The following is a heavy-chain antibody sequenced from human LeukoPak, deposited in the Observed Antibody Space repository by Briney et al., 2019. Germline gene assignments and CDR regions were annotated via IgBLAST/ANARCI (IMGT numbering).Heavy chain of an antibody. Sequence: GASLRPSCAASGFTFSSYAMSWVRQAPGKGLEWVSAISGSGGSTYYADSVKGRFTTSRDNSKNTLYLQMNSLRAEDTAVYYCAKDGTFSGYYGDYWGQGTLVTVSS. CDR2: ISGSGGST. V-gene: IGHV3-23*01. CDR1: GFTFSSYA. CDR3: AKDGTFSGYYGDY. J-gene: IGHJ4*02. D-gene: IGHD3-22*01.